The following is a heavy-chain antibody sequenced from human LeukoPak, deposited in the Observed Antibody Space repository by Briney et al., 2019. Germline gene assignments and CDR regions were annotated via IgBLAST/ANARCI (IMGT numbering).Heavy chain of an antibody. CDR1: GGTFSSYA. V-gene: IGHV1-69*06. CDR3: ATAGDAIDSVMIWDF. Sequence: ASVKVSCKASGGTFSSYAISWVRQAPGQGLEWMGGIIPIFGTANYAQKFQGRVTMTEDTSTDTAYMELSSLRSEDTAVYYCATAGDAIDSVMIWDFWGQGTLVTVSS. D-gene: IGHD3/OR15-3a*01. CDR2: IIPIFGTA. J-gene: IGHJ4*02.